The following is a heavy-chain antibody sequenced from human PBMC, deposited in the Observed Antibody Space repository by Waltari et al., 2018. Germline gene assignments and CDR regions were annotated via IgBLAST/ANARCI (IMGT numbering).Heavy chain of an antibody. CDR2: ISGSGGST. Sequence: EVQLVESGGGLVQPGGSLRLSCEASGFTFSSYAMSWVRQAPGKGLEWVSAISGSGGSTYYADSVKGRFTISRDNSKNTLYLQMNSLRAEDTAVYYCAKTSGGDYYYYYYMDVWGKGTTVTVSS. CDR3: AKTSGGDYYYYYYMDV. CDR1: GFTFSSYA. D-gene: IGHD3-10*01. V-gene: IGHV3-23*04. J-gene: IGHJ6*03.